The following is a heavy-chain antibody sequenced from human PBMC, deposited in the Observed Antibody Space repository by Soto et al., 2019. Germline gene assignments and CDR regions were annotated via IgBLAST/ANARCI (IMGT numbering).Heavy chain of an antibody. V-gene: IGHV3-33*01. Sequence: GSLGLACTASGFTFSSYGMHWVRQAPGKGLEWVAVIWYDGSNKYYADSVKGRFTISRDNSKNTLYLQMNSLRAEDTAVYYCARVRLGTFYGMDVWGQGTKVTVYS. J-gene: IGHJ6*02. CDR3: ARVRLGTFYGMDV. D-gene: IGHD3-16*01. CDR2: IWYDGSNK. CDR1: GFTFSSYG.